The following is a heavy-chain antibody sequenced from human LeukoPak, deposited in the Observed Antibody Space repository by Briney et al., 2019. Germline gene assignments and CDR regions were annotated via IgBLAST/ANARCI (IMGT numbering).Heavy chain of an antibody. CDR1: GGSISTSAYY. D-gene: IGHD3-22*01. V-gene: IGHV4-39*07. CDR3: AREGYGSSGYYLDY. Sequence: PSETLSLTCIVSGGSISTSAYYWGWIRQPPGEGLQWIGSIYYSGNTYYNSSLKSRVTISIDTSKNQVSLQLSSVTAADTAVYFCAREGYGSSGYYLDYWGQGTLVTVSS. J-gene: IGHJ4*02. CDR2: IYYSGNT.